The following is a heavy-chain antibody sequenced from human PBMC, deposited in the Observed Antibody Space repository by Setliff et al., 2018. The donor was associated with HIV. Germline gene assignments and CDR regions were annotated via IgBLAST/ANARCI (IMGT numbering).Heavy chain of an antibody. CDR3: ARSRESSGYYRDYYYAMDV. D-gene: IGHD6-19*01. CDR1: GGSISSRNW. V-gene: IGHV4-4*02. J-gene: IGHJ6*02. CDR2: IYHSGST. Sequence: PSETLSLTCTVSGGSISSRNWWSWVRQPPGKGLEWIGEIYHSGSTNYNPSLKSRVTISVDKSTNQVSLKLSSVTAADTAVYYCARSRESSGYYRDYYYAMDVWGQGTTVTVSS.